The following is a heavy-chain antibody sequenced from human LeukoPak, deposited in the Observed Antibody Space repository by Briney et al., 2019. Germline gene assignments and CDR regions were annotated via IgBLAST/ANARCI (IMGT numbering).Heavy chain of an antibody. CDR3: ARSRYDFWSGYPDY. V-gene: IGHV4-59*01. CDR2: IYYSGST. Sequence: SETLSLTCTVSGGSISSYYWSWIRQPPGKGLEWIGYIYYSGSTNYNPSLKSRVTISVDTSKNQFSLKLSSVTAADTAVYYCARSRYDFWSGYPDYWGQGTLVTGSS. J-gene: IGHJ4*02. CDR1: GGSISSYY. D-gene: IGHD3-3*01.